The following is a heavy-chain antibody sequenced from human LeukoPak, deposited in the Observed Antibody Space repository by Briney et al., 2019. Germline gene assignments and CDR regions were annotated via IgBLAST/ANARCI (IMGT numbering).Heavy chain of an antibody. CDR1: GFTFDDYA. D-gene: IGHD4-11*01. J-gene: IGHJ6*03. CDR2: ISWNSGSI. Sequence: GGSLRLSCAASGFTFDDYAMHWVRQAPGKGLEWVSGISWNSGSIGYADSVKGRFTISRDNAENSLYLQMNSLRAEDTAVYYCARAYSTYHMDVWGKGTTVTVSS. V-gene: IGHV3-9*01. CDR3: ARAYSTYHMDV.